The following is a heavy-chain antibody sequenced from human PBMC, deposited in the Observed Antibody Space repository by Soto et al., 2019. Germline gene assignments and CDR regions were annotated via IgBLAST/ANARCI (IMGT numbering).Heavy chain of an antibody. CDR2: IYFSGST. D-gene: IGHD2-15*01. CDR1: RVSRRGYH. V-gene: IGHV4-4*07. Sequence: PSATLSLSCPFSRVSRRGYHWSWIRTPAGKGLDWIGQIYFSGSTTYNPSLKSRVSMSVDTSKNQPSLKLSSVTAADTAVYYWARDCRGVRCSLVTMDCRGQ. CDR3: ARDCRGVRCSLVTMDC. J-gene: IGHJ6*02.